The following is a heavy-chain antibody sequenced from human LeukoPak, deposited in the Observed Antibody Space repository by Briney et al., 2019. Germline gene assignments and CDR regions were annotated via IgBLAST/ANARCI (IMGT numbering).Heavy chain of an antibody. CDR1: GYTLTELS. J-gene: IGHJ4*02. D-gene: IGHD4-17*01. CDR2: FDPEDGET. CDR3: ATSFTGDYGDYGNYFDY. V-gene: IGHV1-24*01. Sequence: ASVTVSCKVSGYTLTELSMHWVRQPPGKGLEWMGGFDPEDGETIYAQKFQGRVTMTEDTSTDTAYMELSSLRSEDTAVYYCATSFTGDYGDYGNYFDYWGQGTLVTVSS.